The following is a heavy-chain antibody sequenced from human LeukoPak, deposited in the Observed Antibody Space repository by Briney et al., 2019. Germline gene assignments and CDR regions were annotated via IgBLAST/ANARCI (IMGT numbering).Heavy chain of an antibody. Sequence: ASVKVSCKASGYTFTSYDINWVRQATGQGLEWMGWMNPNSGNTGYAQKFQGRVTMTRNTSISTAYMELSSLRSEDTAVYYYAISGYDRLHYYYGMDVWGQGTTVTVSS. V-gene: IGHV1-8*01. D-gene: IGHD5-12*01. CDR2: MNPNSGNT. CDR1: GYTFTSYD. J-gene: IGHJ6*02. CDR3: AISGYDRLHYYYGMDV.